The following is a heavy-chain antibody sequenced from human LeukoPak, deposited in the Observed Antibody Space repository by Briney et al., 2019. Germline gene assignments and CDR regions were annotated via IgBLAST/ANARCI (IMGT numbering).Heavy chain of an antibody. CDR1: GGTFSSYA. Sequence: SVKVSCKASGGTFSSYAISWVRQAPGQGLEWMGGIIPIFGTAKYAQNFQGRVTITADESTSTAYMELSSLKSEDTAVYYCARGMDYGDYVSYWGQGTLVTVSS. V-gene: IGHV1-69*13. CDR3: ARGMDYGDYVSY. J-gene: IGHJ4*02. D-gene: IGHD4-17*01. CDR2: IIPIFGTA.